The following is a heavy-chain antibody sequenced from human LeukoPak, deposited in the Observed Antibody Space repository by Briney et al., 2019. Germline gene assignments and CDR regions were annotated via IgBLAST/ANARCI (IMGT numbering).Heavy chain of an antibody. CDR3: AKDRIGCCSGGSCYSGVPPAYYYYGMDV. CDR2: ISYDGSNK. D-gene: IGHD2-15*01. V-gene: IGHV3-30*18. J-gene: IGHJ6*02. Sequence: GGSLRLSCAASGFTFSSYGMHWVRQAPGKGLEWVAVISYDGSNKYYADSVKGRFTISRDNSKNTLYLQMNSLRAEDTAVYYCAKDRIGCCSGGSCYSGVPPAYYYYGMDVWGQGTTVTVSS. CDR1: GFTFSSYG.